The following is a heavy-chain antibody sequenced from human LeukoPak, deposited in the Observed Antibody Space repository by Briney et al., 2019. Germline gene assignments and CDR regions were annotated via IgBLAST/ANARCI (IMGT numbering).Heavy chain of an antibody. V-gene: IGHV6-1*01. CDR1: GDSVSNKNTA. J-gene: IGHJ5*02. CDR3: ARGRPDSGSYFGWFDP. CDR2: TYYRSKWHN. D-gene: IGHD1-26*01. Sequence: SQTLSLTCAISGDSVSNKNTAWNWIRQSPSRGLEWLGRTYYRSKWHNTYAASVKSRITINPDTSKNQFSLQLNSVTPEDTAVYYCARGRPDSGSYFGWFDPWGQGTLVTVSS.